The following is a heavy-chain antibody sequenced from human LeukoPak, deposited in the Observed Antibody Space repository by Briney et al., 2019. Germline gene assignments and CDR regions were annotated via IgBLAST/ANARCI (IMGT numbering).Heavy chain of an antibody. CDR1: GFTFSSYG. V-gene: IGHV3-30*02. D-gene: IGHD1/OR15-1a*01. Sequence: GGSLRLSCAASGFTFSSYGMHWVRQAPGKGLEWVAFIRYDGSNKYYADSVKGRFTISRDNSKNTLYLQMNTLRPEDTAEYYCAKGPRALEHSTQRFDYWGQGTLVTVSS. J-gene: IGHJ4*02. CDR2: IRYDGSNK. CDR3: AKGPRALEHSTQRFDY.